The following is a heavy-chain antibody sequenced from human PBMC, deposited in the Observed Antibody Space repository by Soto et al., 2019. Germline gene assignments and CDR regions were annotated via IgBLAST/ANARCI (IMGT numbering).Heavy chain of an antibody. Sequence: EVQLVESGGDLVQRGGSLRLSCAASGFPFSSYWMHWVRHTPGKGLDWVARISGDGVTTYYADSVTGRFTVSRDNAKNTLSLQISGLRAEDTAFYYCAREYYGLLTGYYTDYWGQGPLVSVSS. CDR2: ISGDGVTT. CDR1: GFPFSSYW. D-gene: IGHD3-9*01. CDR3: AREYYGLLTGYYTDY. V-gene: IGHV3-74*01. J-gene: IGHJ4*02.